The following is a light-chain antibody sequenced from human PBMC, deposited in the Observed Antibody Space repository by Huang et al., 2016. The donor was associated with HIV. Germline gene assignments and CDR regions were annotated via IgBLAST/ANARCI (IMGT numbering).Light chain of an antibody. J-gene: IGKJ4*01. Sequence: DIVMTQSPDSLAVSLGERATINCKSNQSVLFNYNNKNYLTWYQQKPGQPPKLLIYGASTRESGVPDRFSGSGSGTDFTLTISSLQADDVAVYYCQQYYTTPLTFGGGTRVEIK. CDR2: GAS. CDR1: QSVLFNYNNKNY. CDR3: QQYYTTPLT. V-gene: IGKV4-1*01.